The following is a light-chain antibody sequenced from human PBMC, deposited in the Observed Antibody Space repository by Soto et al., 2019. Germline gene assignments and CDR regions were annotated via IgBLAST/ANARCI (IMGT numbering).Light chain of an antibody. CDR1: QSVSSK. CDR3: QPYNNWPPIT. CDR2: GAF. J-gene: IGKJ5*01. Sequence: ETVMTQSPATLSVSPGERASLSCRASQSVSSKLAWYQQKPGQAPRLLIYGAFNRATGIPARFSGSGSGTEFTLTISSLQSEDSAVYYCQPYNNWPPITFGQGRRLEIK. V-gene: IGKV3D-15*01.